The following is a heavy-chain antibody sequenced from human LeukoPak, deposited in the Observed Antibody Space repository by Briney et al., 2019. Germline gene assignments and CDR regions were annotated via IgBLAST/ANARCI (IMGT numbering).Heavy chain of an antibody. CDR2: ISTNNDKT. V-gene: IGHV1-18*01. D-gene: IGHD3-10*01. CDR3: ATSAGGSPMVRGARSALYYGMDV. J-gene: IGHJ6*02. CDR1: GYTFTNYG. Sequence: ASVKLSCKASGYTFTNYGISWVRQAPGQGLEWMGWISTNNDKTNYAPKIEGRVTMTTDTSTRKAYMELRSLRSDDTAVYYCATSAGGSPMVRGARSALYYGMDVWGQGTTVTVSS.